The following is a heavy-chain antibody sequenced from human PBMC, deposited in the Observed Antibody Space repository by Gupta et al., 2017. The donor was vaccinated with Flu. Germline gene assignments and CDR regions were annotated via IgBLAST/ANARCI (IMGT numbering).Heavy chain of an antibody. J-gene: IGHJ4*02. V-gene: IGHV4-39*01. D-gene: IGHD4-17*01. CDR3: AVRRGLPSRYFFDY. Sequence: QLQLKKSGPGLVKPSETLSLTCTVSGDSISNDNNYWGWIRQSPGKGLEWIGSIYYSGSAYYNPALKSRLTISVDTSKNQFSLRLKSVTAADTAVYYCAVRRGLPSRYFFDYWDQGTLVTVSS. CDR1: GDSISNDNNY. CDR2: IYYSGSA.